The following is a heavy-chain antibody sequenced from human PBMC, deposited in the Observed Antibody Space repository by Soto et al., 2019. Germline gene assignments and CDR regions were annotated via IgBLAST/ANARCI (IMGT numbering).Heavy chain of an antibody. V-gene: IGHV4-31*03. CDR3: ASRVDTAMVTPPYYYYGMDV. D-gene: IGHD5-18*01. CDR2: IYYSGST. J-gene: IGHJ6*02. CDR1: GGSISSGGYY. Sequence: LSLTCTVSGGSISSGGYYWSWIRQHPGKGLEWIGYIYYSGSTYYNPSLKSRVTISVDTSKNQFSLKLSSVTAADTAVYYCASRVDTAMVTPPYYYYGMDVWGQGTTVTVSS.